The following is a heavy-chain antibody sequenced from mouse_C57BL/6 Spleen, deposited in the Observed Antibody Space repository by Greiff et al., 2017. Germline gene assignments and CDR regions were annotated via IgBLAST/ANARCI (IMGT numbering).Heavy chain of an antibody. V-gene: IGHV2-2*01. Sequence: VQGVESGPGLVQPSPSLSITCTVSGFSLTSYGVHWVRQSPGKGLEWLGVIWSGGSTDYNAAFISRLSISKDNSKSQVFFKMNSLQADDTAIYYCARNHYGNSWFAYWGQGTLVTVSA. D-gene: IGHD2-1*01. CDR2: IWSGGST. CDR3: ARNHYGNSWFAY. J-gene: IGHJ3*01. CDR1: GFSLTSYG.